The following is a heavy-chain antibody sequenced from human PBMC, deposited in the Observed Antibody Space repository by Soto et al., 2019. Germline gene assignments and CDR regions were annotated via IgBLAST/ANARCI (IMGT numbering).Heavy chain of an antibody. D-gene: IGHD1-26*01. J-gene: IGHJ3*02. CDR1: GYTFTSYG. Sequence: ASVKVSCKASGYTFTSYGISWVRQAPGQGLEWMGWISAYNGNTNYAQKLQGRVTMTTDTSTSTAYMELRSLRSDDTAVYYCARDRRWEGRPLGAFDIWGQGTMVTVSS. CDR2: ISAYNGNT. V-gene: IGHV1-18*01. CDR3: ARDRRWEGRPLGAFDI.